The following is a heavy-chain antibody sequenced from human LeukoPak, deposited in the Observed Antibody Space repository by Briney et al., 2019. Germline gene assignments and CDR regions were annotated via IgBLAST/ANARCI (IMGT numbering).Heavy chain of an antibody. D-gene: IGHD2-2*02. CDR3: VKGYCSSTSCYKGGTDY. CDR2: ISSNGGST. V-gene: IGHV3-64*01. J-gene: IGHJ4*02. Sequence: PGGSLRLSCAASGFTFSSYAMHWVRQAPGKGLEYVSAISSNGGSTYYANSVKGRFTISRDNSKNTLYLQMNSLRAEDTAVYYCVKGYCSSTSCYKGGTDYWGQGTLVTVSS. CDR1: GFTFSSYA.